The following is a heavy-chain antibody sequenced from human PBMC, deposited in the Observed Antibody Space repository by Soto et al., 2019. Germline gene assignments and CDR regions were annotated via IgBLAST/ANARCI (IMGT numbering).Heavy chain of an antibody. CDR2: IIPIFGTA. Sequence: QVQLVQSGAEVKKPGSSVKVSCKASGGPSNNFAISWVRQAPGQGLEWMGGIIPIFGTANYAQKFQGRVKITADESTRTAYMELSRLRSDDTAVYYCARETPSAAAAYYYYGLDVWGQGTTVTVPS. V-gene: IGHV1-69*01. CDR1: GGPSNNFA. D-gene: IGHD6-13*01. CDR3: ARETPSAAAAYYYYGLDV. J-gene: IGHJ6*02.